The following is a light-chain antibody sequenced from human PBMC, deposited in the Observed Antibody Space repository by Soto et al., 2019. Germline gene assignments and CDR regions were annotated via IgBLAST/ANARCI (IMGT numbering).Light chain of an antibody. CDR3: CSYAGSYTFVV. J-gene: IGLJ2*01. CDR1: SSDVGGYNS. CDR2: DVS. V-gene: IGLV2-11*01. Sequence: QSALTQPRSVSRSPGQSVTISCTGTSSDVGGYNSVSWYQQHPGKAPKLIIYDVSKRPSGVPDRFSGSKSGNTASLTISGLQAEDEADYYCCSYAGSYTFVVFGGGTKLTVL.